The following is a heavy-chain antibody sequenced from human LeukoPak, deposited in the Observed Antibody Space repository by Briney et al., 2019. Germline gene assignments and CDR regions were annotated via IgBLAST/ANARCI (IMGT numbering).Heavy chain of an antibody. J-gene: IGHJ4*02. CDR1: GDSINNYY. D-gene: IGHD1-26*01. Sequence: SETLSLTCTVSGDSINNYYWSWIRQPPGKGLEWIGYIYYSGTTRYNPSLRSRVTISIDTSKNQFSLRLSSVTAADTAVYYCARGGVDSGNYYNYFHYWGQGTLVTVSS. V-gene: IGHV4-59*01. CDR2: IYYSGTT. CDR3: ARGGVDSGNYYNYFHY.